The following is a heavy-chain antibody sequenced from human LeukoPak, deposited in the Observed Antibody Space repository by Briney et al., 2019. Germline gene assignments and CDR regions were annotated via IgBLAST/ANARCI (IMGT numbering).Heavy chain of an antibody. D-gene: IGHD6-19*01. V-gene: IGHV4-39*07. CDR1: GGSISSSRYY. Sequence: SETLSLTCTVSGGSISSSRYYWGWIRQPPGKGLEWIGSIYYIGSTYYNPSLKSRVTISADTSKKQFSLKLSSVTAADTAVYYCARRGSSIVVSGSRWFDPWGQGTLVTVSS. CDR2: IYYIGST. J-gene: IGHJ5*02. CDR3: ARRGSSIVVSGSRWFDP.